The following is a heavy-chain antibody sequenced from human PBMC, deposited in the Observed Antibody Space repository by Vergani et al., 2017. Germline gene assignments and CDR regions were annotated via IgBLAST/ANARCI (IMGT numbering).Heavy chain of an antibody. CDR3: ARGRWIYRGFDY. V-gene: IGHV1-8*01. CDR2: MNPNSGNT. Sequence: QVQLVPSGAEVKTPGASVKVSCTASGYTFTSYDINWVRQATGQGLEWMGWMNPNSGNTGYAQKFQGRVTMTRNTSISTAYMELSSLRSEDTAVYYCARGRWIYRGFDYWGQGTLVTVSS. J-gene: IGHJ4*02. CDR1: GYTFTSYD. D-gene: IGHD4-23*01.